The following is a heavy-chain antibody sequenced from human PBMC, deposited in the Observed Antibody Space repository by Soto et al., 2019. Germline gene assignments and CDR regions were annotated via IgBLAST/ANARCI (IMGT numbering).Heavy chain of an antibody. J-gene: IGHJ6*02. Sequence: QVQLVQSGAEVKKPGASVKVSCKASGYSFTSYAIYWVRQAPGQRLEWMGWINAGNSNTKYSQKLQGRVTFTGDTSASTAHMELSSMRSEDTAVYFCARGVENIVVVLDVFGYYGMDVWGQGTTVTVSS. V-gene: IGHV1-3*01. D-gene: IGHD2-2*01. CDR1: GYSFTSYA. CDR2: INAGNSNT. CDR3: ARGVENIVVVLDVFGYYGMDV.